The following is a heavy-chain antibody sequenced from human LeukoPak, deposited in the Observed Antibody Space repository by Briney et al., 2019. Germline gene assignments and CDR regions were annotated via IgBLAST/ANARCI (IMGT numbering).Heavy chain of an antibody. CDR3: APHGRYSGYDSTYFDY. D-gene: IGHD5-12*01. Sequence: PGGSLRLSCAASGFTFSSYSMNWVRQAPGKGLEWVSYISSSSSTIYYADSVKGRFTISRDNAKNSLYLQMNSLRDEDTAVYYCAPHGRYSGYDSTYFDYWGQGTLVTVSS. J-gene: IGHJ4*02. CDR2: ISSSSSTI. V-gene: IGHV3-48*02. CDR1: GFTFSSYS.